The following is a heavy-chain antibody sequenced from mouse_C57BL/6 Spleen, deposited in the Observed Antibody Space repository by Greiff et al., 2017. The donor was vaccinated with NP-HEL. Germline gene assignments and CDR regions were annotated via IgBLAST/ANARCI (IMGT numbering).Heavy chain of an antibody. Sequence: EVQLVESGGGLVKPGGSLKLSCAASGFTFSDYGMHWVRQAPEKGLEWVAYISSGSSTIYYADTVKGRFTISRDNAKNTLFLQMTSLRSEDTAMYYCARGHYGSSYSFDYWGQGTTLTVSS. CDR1: GFTFSDYG. J-gene: IGHJ2*01. D-gene: IGHD1-1*01. CDR3: ARGHYGSSYSFDY. V-gene: IGHV5-17*01. CDR2: ISSGSSTI.